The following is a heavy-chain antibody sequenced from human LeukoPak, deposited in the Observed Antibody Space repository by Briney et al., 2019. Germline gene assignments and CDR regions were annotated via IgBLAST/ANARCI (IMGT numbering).Heavy chain of an antibody. CDR2: IIPIFGTA. V-gene: IGHV1-69*13. J-gene: IGHJ4*02. Sequence: SVKVSCKASGGTFGSYAISWVRQAPGQGLEWMGGIIPIFGTANYAQKFQGRVTITADESTSTAYMELSSLRSEDTAVYYCARAESSGYSYGPDFDYWGQGTLVTVSS. CDR1: GGTFGSYA. D-gene: IGHD5-18*01. CDR3: ARAESSGYSYGPDFDY.